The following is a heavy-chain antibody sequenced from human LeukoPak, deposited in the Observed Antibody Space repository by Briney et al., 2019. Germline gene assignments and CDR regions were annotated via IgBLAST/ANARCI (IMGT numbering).Heavy chain of an antibody. CDR3: ARGQPYGDYNYFDP. CDR1: GYTFTGYY. V-gene: IGHV1-2*02. CDR2: INPSTGGT. D-gene: IGHD4-17*01. Sequence: GASVKVSCKASGYTFTGYYMHWVRQAPGQGLEWMGWINPSTGGTNSAQKFQGRVTMTRDTSISTAYMELSRLTSDDTAIYYCARGQPYGDYNYFDPWGQGTLVTVSS. J-gene: IGHJ5*02.